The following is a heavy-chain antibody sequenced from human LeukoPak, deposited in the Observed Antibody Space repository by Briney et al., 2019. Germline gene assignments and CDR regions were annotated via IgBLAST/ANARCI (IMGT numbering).Heavy chain of an antibody. CDR1: GGSISSYY. CDR2: IYYSGST. V-gene: IGHV4-59*01. J-gene: IGHJ5*02. CDR3: AGSAEENNWFDP. Sequence: KASETLSLTCTVSGGSISSYYWSWIRQPPGKGLEWIGYIYYSGSTNYNPSLKSRVTISVDTSKNQFSLKLSSVTAADTAVYYCAGSAEENNWFDPWGQGTLVTVSS. D-gene: IGHD2-15*01.